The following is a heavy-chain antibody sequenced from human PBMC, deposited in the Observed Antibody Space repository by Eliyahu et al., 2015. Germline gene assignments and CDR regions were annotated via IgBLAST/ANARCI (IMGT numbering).Heavy chain of an antibody. V-gene: IGHV2-5*02. CDR2: IYWDDDK. J-gene: IGHJ4*02. Sequence: QITLKESGPTLVKPTQTLTLTCTFSXFSLXTSGVGVXWIRQPPGKALEWLALIYWDDDKRHSPSLKSRLTITKDTSKNQVVLTMTNMDPVDTATYYCAHRRVAVAGNYFDFWGQGTLVTVSS. CDR1: XFSLXTSGVG. D-gene: IGHD6-19*01. CDR3: AHRRVAVAGNYFDF.